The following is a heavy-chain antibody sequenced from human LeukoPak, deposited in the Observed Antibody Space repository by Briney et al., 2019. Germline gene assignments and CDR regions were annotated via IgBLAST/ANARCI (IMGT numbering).Heavy chain of an antibody. J-gene: IGHJ4*02. CDR1: GGSFSGYY. D-gene: IGHD3-9*01. V-gene: IGHV4-34*01. Sequence: SETLSLTCAVYGGSFSGYYWSWIRQPPGKGLEWIGEINHSGSTNYNPSLKSRVTISVDTSKNQFSLKLSSVTAADTAVYYCARRLRYFDWSRSPFDYWGQGTLVTVSS. CDR2: INHSGST. CDR3: ARRLRYFDWSRSPFDY.